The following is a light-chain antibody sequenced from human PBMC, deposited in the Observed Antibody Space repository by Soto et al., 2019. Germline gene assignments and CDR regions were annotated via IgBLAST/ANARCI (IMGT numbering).Light chain of an antibody. V-gene: IGKV4-1*01. J-gene: IGKJ2*01. Sequence: DIVMTQSPDSLAVSLGERATINCKSSQSVLYSSNNKNYLAWYQQRPGQPPKLLIYWASTRESGVPDRFSGSGSGTDFTLTMICLQAEDVAVYYCQQYESTPPTFGQGTKLEIK. CDR1: QSVLYSSNNKNY. CDR2: WAS. CDR3: QQYESTPPT.